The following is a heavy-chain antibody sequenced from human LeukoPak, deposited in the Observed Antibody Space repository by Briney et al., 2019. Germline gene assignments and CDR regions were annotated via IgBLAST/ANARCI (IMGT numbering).Heavy chain of an antibody. CDR2: VLYDGETK. Sequence: GGSLRLSCAASGFIFSNYALHWVRQAPGKGLEWVAVVLYDGETKYYADSVKGRFTISRDNPENMLYLQMNSLRVEDTALYYCARDGGWYKRGLDHYYYYMDVWGKGTTVIVSS. CDR3: ARDGGWYKRGLDHYYYYMDV. V-gene: IGHV3-30*04. J-gene: IGHJ6*03. D-gene: IGHD6-19*01. CDR1: GFIFSNYA.